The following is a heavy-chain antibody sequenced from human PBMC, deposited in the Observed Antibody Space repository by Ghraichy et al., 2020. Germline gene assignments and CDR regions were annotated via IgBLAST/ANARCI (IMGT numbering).Heavy chain of an antibody. CDR2: ISGSGGST. D-gene: IGHD3-22*01. V-gene: IGHV3-23*01. CDR3: AKDGPETAVVVISPDAFDI. J-gene: IGHJ3*02. Sequence: GSLRLSCAASGFTFSSYAMSWVRQAPGKGLEWVSAISGSGGSTYYADSVKGRFTISRDNSKNTLYLQMNSLRAEDTAVYYCAKDGPETAVVVISPDAFDIWGQGTMVTVSS. CDR1: GFTFSSYA.